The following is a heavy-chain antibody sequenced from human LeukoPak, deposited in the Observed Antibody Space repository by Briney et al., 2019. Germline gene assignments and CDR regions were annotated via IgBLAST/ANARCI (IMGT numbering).Heavy chain of an antibody. CDR1: GFNFGPYW. CDR3: ARELEEATLPNY. J-gene: IGHJ4*02. CDR2: INGDGSEK. D-gene: IGHD5-12*01. Sequence: GGSLRLSCVASGFNFGPYWMSWVRQAPGKGPEWVANINGDGSEKFYVNSVKGRFTISRDNAKNSLYLQMNSLRAEDTAVYYCARELEEATLPNYWGEGSPVTLYS. V-gene: IGHV3-7*03.